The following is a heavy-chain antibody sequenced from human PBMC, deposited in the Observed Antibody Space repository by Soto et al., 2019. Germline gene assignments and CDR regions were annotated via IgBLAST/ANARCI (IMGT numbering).Heavy chain of an antibody. J-gene: IGHJ4*02. CDR1: GYTFTSYG. CDR3: ARDVEEGYYDSSGYPDY. CDR2: ISAYNGNT. D-gene: IGHD3-22*01. Sequence: QVQLVQSGAEVKKPGASVKVSCKASGYTFTSYGISWVRQAPGQGLEWMGWISAYNGNTNYAQKLQGRVTMTTDTSTSTAYMGLRSRRSDETAVYYCARDVEEGYYDSSGYPDYWGQGTLVTVSS. V-gene: IGHV1-18*01.